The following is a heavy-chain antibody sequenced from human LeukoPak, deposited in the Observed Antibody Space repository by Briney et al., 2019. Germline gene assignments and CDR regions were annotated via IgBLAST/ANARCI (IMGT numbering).Heavy chain of an antibody. J-gene: IGHJ3*02. CDR2: IKQDGSEK. CDR1: GFTFSSYW. Sequence: PGGSLRLSCAASGFTFSSYWMSWVRQAPGKGLEWVANIKQDGSEKYYVDSVKGRFTISRDNAKNSLYLQMNSLRAEDTAVYYCARDGIQLWPNDAFDIWGQGTMVTVSS. CDR3: ARDGIQLWPNDAFDI. V-gene: IGHV3-7*01. D-gene: IGHD5-18*01.